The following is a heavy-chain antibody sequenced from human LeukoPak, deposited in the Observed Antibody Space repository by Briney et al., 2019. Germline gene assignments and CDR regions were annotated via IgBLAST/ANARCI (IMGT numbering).Heavy chain of an antibody. CDR3: ARESYYYDSSGYSEPHYYYYYGIDV. J-gene: IGHJ6*02. Sequence: EASVKVSCKASGGTFSSYAISWVRQAPGQGLEWMGGIIPIFGTANYAQKFQGRVTITADESTSTAYMELSSLRSEDTAVYYCARESYYYDSSGYSEPHYYYYYGIDVWGQGTTVTVSS. V-gene: IGHV1-69*13. CDR2: IIPIFGTA. D-gene: IGHD3-22*01. CDR1: GGTFSSYA.